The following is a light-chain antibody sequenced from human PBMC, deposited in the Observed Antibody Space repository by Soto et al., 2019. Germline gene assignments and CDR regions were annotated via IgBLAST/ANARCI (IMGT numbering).Light chain of an antibody. V-gene: IGKV3-15*01. CDR1: QSVSSN. Sequence: EIVMTQSPATLSVSPGERATLSCRASQSVSSNLAWYQQKPGQAPRLLIYGASTRATGIPARFSGSGSGTAFTLTISSLQSEDFAVYYWQQYNNWPPGTLGQGTKVESK. J-gene: IGKJ1*01. CDR2: GAS. CDR3: QQYNNWPPGT.